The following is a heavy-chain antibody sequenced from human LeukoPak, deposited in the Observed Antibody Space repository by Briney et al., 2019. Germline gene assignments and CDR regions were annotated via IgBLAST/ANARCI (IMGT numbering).Heavy chain of an antibody. V-gene: IGHV3-23*01. Sequence: QPGGSLRLSCAPSGFTFSRYAMSWVRHAPGEGLEWVSAISGRGDNTHYADSVKGRFIISRDNSKNTLYLQMDSLRAEDTAVYYCAKDRLPDYYYYYYMDVWGKGATVTVSS. CDR3: AKDRLPDYYYYYYMDV. CDR2: ISGRGDNT. CDR1: GFTFSRYA. J-gene: IGHJ6*03. D-gene: IGHD4-11*01.